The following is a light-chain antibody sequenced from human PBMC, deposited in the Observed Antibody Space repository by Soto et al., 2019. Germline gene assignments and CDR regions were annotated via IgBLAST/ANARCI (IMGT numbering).Light chain of an antibody. CDR1: QSINSE. V-gene: IGKV3-15*01. CDR2: GAS. Sequence: EIVMTQSPATLSLSPGERAALSCRASQSINSELAWYQQKPGQPPRLLIYGASTRATGVPARFTGSESGSEFTLTISGLQSEDFAVYYCQQGHNWPLTFGQGTMLXI. J-gene: IGKJ2*01. CDR3: QQGHNWPLT.